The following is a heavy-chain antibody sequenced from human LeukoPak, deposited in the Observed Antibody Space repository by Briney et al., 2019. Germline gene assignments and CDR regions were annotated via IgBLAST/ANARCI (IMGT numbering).Heavy chain of an antibody. CDR3: ARGRANGSGSYGDY. D-gene: IGHD3-10*01. J-gene: IGHJ4*02. Sequence: ASVKVSRKASGYTFTGYYMHWVRQAPGQGLEWMGWINPNSGGTNYAQKFQGRVTMTRDTSISTAYMELSRLRSDDTAVYYCARGRANGSGSYGDYWGQGTLVTVSS. CDR2: INPNSGGT. CDR1: GYTFTGYY. V-gene: IGHV1-2*02.